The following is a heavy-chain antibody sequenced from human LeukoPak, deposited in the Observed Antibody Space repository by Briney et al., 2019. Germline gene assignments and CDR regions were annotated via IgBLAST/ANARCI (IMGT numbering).Heavy chain of an antibody. CDR2: IDHSGGT. Sequence: SETLSLTCAVYGGSFSGYYWSWIRQPPGKGLEWIGEIDHSGGTNYNPSLKSRVTISVDTSKNQFSLKLSSVTAADTAVYYCAGSLEYYDFWSGYWRGLDYWGQGTLVTVSS. D-gene: IGHD3-3*01. CDR1: GGSFSGYY. J-gene: IGHJ4*02. CDR3: AGSLEYYDFWSGYWRGLDY. V-gene: IGHV4-34*01.